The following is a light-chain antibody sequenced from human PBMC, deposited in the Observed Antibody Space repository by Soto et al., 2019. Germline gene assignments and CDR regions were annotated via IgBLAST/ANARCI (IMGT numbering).Light chain of an antibody. J-gene: IGLJ1*01. Sequence: QSALTQPPSASGSPGQSVTISCTGTSSDVGGYNYVSWYQQHPGKAPKLMIFAVSNRPSGVPDRFSGSKSGNTASLTVSGLQAEDEADYYCSSYAGSNNIVFGTGTQLTVL. CDR2: AVS. CDR3: SSYAGSNNIV. V-gene: IGLV2-8*01. CDR1: SSDVGGYNY.